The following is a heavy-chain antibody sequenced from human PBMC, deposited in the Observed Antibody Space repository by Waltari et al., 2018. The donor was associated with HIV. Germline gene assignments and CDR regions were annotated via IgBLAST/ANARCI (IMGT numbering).Heavy chain of an antibody. Sequence: EVQLVESGGGLVKPGGSLRLSCAASGFTFSNAWMSWFRQAPGKGLEWVGRIKSKTDGGTTDYAAPVKGRFTISRDDSKNTLYLQMNSLKTEDTAVYYCTAPGTVTDALDYWGQGTLVTVSS. CDR3: TAPGTVTDALDY. D-gene: IGHD4-17*01. CDR2: IKSKTDGGTT. J-gene: IGHJ4*02. CDR1: GFTFSNAW. V-gene: IGHV3-15*01.